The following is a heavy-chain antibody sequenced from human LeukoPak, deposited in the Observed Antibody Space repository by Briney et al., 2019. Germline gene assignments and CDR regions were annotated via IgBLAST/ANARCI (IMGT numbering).Heavy chain of an antibody. J-gene: IGHJ6*03. CDR2: IYYSGST. CDR3: ARGYSSSWYPNYYYYMDV. D-gene: IGHD6-13*01. Sequence: SETLSLTCTVSGGSLSSSSYYWGWIRQPPGKGLEWLGSIYYSGSTYYNPSLKSRVTISVDTSKNQFSLKLSSVTAADTAVYYCARGYSSSWYPNYYYYMDVWGKGTTVTASS. V-gene: IGHV4-39*07. CDR1: GGSLSSSSYY.